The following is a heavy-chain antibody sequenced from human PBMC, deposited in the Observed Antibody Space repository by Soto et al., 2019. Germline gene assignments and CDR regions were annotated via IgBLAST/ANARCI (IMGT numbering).Heavy chain of an antibody. J-gene: IGHJ4*02. CDR2: ISGSGGTT. V-gene: IGHV3-23*01. Sequence: PGGSLRLSCAASGFTFTSYAMGWVRQAPGKGLEWVSAISGSGGTTYYADSVKGRVTTSRDNSNNTLYLHMNSLRAEDTAVYYCAKGSGLWFGELSHWGQGTLVTVSS. CDR1: GFTFTSYA. D-gene: IGHD3-10*01. CDR3: AKGSGLWFGELSH.